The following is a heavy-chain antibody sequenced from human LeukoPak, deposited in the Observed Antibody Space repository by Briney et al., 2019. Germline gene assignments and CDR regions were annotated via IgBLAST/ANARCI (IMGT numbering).Heavy chain of an antibody. Sequence: GGSLRLSCAAAGFSFSRYSMNWVRQAPGKGLEWVSSISSGSSYIYYADSVKGRFTISRDNAKNSLYLQMNSLRAEDTAVYYCATGEELQPSDYWGQGTLVTVSS. CDR2: ISSGSSYI. J-gene: IGHJ4*02. CDR3: ATGEELQPSDY. CDR1: GFSFSRYS. V-gene: IGHV3-21*01. D-gene: IGHD1-26*01.